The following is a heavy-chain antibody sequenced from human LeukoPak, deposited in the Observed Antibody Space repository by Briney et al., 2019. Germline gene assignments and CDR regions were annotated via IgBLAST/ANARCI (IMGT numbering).Heavy chain of an antibody. V-gene: IGHV3-11*03. CDR1: GFIFSDYY. CDR2: ISSRSTYT. CDR3: PRFYDYDSSGYYHFDY. Sequence: PGGSLRLSCAASGFIFSDYYMCWVRQAPGKGLEWVSDISSRSTYTNYADSVKGRFTISRDNAKNSLSLQMNSLRVEDTAVYYCPRFYDYDSSGYYHFDYWGQGTLVTVSS. D-gene: IGHD3-22*01. J-gene: IGHJ4*02.